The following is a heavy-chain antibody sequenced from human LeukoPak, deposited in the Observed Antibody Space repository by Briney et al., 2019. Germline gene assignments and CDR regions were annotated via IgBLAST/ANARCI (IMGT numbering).Heavy chain of an antibody. D-gene: IGHD1/OR15-1a*01. J-gene: IGHJ4*02. CDR3: ARDSNWNNGGFDY. CDR1: GFTFSSYG. Sequence: GGSLRLSCAASGFTFSSYGMHWVRQAPGKGLEWVSTSSGNGGSTYYGDSVKGRFTISRDNVKNTLHLQMSSLRAEDTAVYYCARDSNWNNGGFDYWGQGTLVTVSA. CDR2: SSGNGGST. V-gene: IGHV3-23*01.